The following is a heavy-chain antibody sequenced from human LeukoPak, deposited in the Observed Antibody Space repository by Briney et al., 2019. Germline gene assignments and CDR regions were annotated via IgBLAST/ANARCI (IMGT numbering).Heavy chain of an antibody. Sequence: PGGSLRLSCAASGYIFSTYWMHWVRQGPGKGLVWVSRINEDGSSTSYAESVRGRFTISRDNAKNTLYLQMNSLRAEDTAVYYCTSDTFGARDSWGQGTLVTVS. V-gene: IGHV3-74*01. J-gene: IGHJ4*02. CDR2: INEDGSST. CDR1: GYIFSTYW. D-gene: IGHD3-10*01. CDR3: TSDTFGARDS.